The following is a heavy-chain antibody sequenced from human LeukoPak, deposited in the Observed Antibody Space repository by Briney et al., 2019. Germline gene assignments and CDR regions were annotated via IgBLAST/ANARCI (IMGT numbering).Heavy chain of an antibody. V-gene: IGHV3-23*01. CDR2: ISGSGGST. CDR3: AKENYYGSGSTPPSHFDY. D-gene: IGHD3-10*01. Sequence: PGGSLRLSCAASGFTFSSYAMSWVRQAPGKGVEWVSAISGSGGSTYYADSVKGRFTISRDNSKNTLYLQMNSLRAEDTAVYYCAKENYYGSGSTPPSHFDYWGQGTLVTVSS. J-gene: IGHJ4*02. CDR1: GFTFSSYA.